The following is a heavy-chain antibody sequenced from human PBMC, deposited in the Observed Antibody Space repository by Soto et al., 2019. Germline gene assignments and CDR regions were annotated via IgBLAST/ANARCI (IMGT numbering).Heavy chain of an antibody. V-gene: IGHV3-49*03. Sequence: PGGSLRLSCATSGFTFAEYAISWSRQAPGKGLEWVGVIRNKAYGATTDYAASVKGRFSISRDDSKSIAYLQMNSPNSEDTAVYYCTNYTNNSRYAYYGIAVCGPGSRVTVSS. CDR2: IRNKAYGATT. CDR3: TNYTNNSRYAYYGIAV. CDR1: GFTFAEYA. J-gene: IGHJ6*02. D-gene: IGHD2-2*01.